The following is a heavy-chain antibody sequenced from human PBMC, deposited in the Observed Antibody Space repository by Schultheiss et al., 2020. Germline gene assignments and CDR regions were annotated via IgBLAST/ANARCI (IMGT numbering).Heavy chain of an antibody. CDR2: ISSSSSYT. CDR3: ARDHRSGWYPSGGNWFDP. D-gene: IGHD6-19*01. Sequence: GESLKISCAASGFTFSSYAMHWVRQAPGKGLEWVSYISSSSSYTNYADSVKGRFTISRDNAKNTLHLQMNSLRAEDTAMYYCARDHRSGWYPSGGNWFDPWGQGTLVTVSS. V-gene: IGHV3-21*05. CDR1: GFTFSSYA. J-gene: IGHJ5*02.